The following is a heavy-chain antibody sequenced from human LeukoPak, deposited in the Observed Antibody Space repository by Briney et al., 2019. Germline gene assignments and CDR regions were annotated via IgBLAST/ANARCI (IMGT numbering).Heavy chain of an antibody. Sequence: GGSLRLPCAASGFTFSDYDMHWVRQATGKGLEWVSAIGTAGDTYYTGSVKGRFTISRENAKNSLYLQMNSLRAGDTAVYYCARVAKERVGGVYCFDYWGQGTLVTVSS. D-gene: IGHD1-1*01. J-gene: IGHJ4*02. CDR3: ARVAKERVGGVYCFDY. V-gene: IGHV3-13*01. CDR2: IGTAGDT. CDR1: GFTFSDYD.